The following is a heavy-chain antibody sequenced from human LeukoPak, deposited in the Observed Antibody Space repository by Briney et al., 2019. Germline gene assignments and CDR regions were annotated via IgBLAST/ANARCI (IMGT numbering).Heavy chain of an antibody. CDR3: ARVYSVSYFDY. CDR1: GDSISSFY. V-gene: IGHV4-59*01. D-gene: IGHD2-21*01. Sequence: PSETLSLTCTVSGDSISSFYWSWIRQPPGKGPEWIGNIYYSGSTTYNPSLKSRVTISVDTPKNQFSLRLSSVTAADTAVFYCARVYSVSYFDYWGQGTLVTVSS. J-gene: IGHJ4*02. CDR2: IYYSGST.